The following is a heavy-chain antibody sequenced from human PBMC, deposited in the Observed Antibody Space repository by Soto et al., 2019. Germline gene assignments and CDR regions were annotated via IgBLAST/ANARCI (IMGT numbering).Heavy chain of an antibody. CDR2: IYYSGST. V-gene: IGHV4-31*03. D-gene: IGHD2-15*01. J-gene: IGHJ5*02. CDR3: ARFEVVAATHNGYWFDP. Sequence: LSLTCTVSGGSISSGGYYWSWIRQHPGKGLEWIGYIYYSGSTYYNPSLKSRVTISVDTSKNQFSLKLSSVTAADTAVYYCARFEVVAATHNGYWFDPWGQGTLVTVSS. CDR1: GGSISSGGYY.